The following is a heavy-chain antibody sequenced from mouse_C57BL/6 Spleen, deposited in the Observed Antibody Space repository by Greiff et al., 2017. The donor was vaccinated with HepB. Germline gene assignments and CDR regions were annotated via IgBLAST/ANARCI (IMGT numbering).Heavy chain of an antibody. CDR1: GYTFTDYN. Sequence: EVQLQQSGPELVKPGASVKIPCKASGYTFTDYNMDWVKQSHGKSLEWIGDINPNNGGTIYNQKFKGKATLTVDKSSSTAYMELRSLTSEDTAVYYCGRARGTTVVANGGFDYWGQGTTLTVSS. CDR2: INPNNGGT. V-gene: IGHV1-18*01. D-gene: IGHD1-1*01. J-gene: IGHJ2*01. CDR3: GRARGTTVVANGGFDY.